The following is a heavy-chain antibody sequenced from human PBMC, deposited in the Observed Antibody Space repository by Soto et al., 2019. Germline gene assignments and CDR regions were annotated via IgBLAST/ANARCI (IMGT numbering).Heavy chain of an antibody. CDR2: ISGSGGST. CDR1: GFTFSSYA. Sequence: GGSLRLSCAASGFTFSSYAMSWVRQAPGKGLEWVSAISGSGGSTYYADSVKGRFTISRDNSKNTLYLQMNSLRAKDTAVYYCAKARGWGVSGWFDPWGQGTLVTVSS. J-gene: IGHJ5*02. CDR3: AKARGWGVSGWFDP. V-gene: IGHV3-23*01. D-gene: IGHD6-19*01.